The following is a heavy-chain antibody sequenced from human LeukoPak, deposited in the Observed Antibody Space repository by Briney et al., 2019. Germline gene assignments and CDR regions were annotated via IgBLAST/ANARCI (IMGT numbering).Heavy chain of an antibody. CDR3: ARGGRITI. CDR2: IYYSGST. Sequence: SWIRQHPGKGLEWIGYIYYSGSTYYNPSLKSRVTISVDTSKNQFSLKLSSVTAADTAVYYCARGGRITIWGQGTLVTVSS. D-gene: IGHD3-10*01. V-gene: IGHV4-31*02. J-gene: IGHJ4*02.